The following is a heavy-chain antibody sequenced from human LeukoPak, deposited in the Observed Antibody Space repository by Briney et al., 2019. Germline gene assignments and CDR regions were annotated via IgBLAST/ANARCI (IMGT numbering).Heavy chain of an antibody. V-gene: IGHV3-30-3*02. CDR1: GFTFSSYA. CDR2: ISYDGSNK. CDR3: AKLRYPGIAAAGTFLDY. Sequence: GGSLRLSCAASGFTFSSYAMHWVRQAPGKGLEWVAVISYDGSNKYYADSVKGRFTISRDNSKNTLYLQMNSLRVEDTAVYYCAKLRYPGIAAAGTFLDYWAQGTLVTVSS. D-gene: IGHD6-13*01. J-gene: IGHJ4*02.